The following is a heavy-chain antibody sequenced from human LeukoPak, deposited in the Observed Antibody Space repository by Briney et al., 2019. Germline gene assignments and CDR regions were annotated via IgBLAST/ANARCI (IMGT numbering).Heavy chain of an antibody. CDR1: GYTFSDYY. V-gene: IGHV3-11*01. CDR2: ISGSGTTI. Sequence: PGGSLRLSCAASGYTFSDYYMSWIRQTPGKGLEWISYISGSGTTIHSADSLKGRFTISRDAAKNSLFLQMNSLRDEDTAVYYCARRTSHSYFDYWGQGTLVTVSS. CDR3: ARRTSHSYFDY. D-gene: IGHD2-2*01. J-gene: IGHJ4*02.